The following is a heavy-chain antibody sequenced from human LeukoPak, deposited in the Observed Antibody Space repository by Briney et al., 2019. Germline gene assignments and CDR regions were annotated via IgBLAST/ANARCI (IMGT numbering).Heavy chain of an antibody. V-gene: IGHV4-61*02. CDR1: GGSISSSNYY. D-gene: IGHD3-9*01. CDR3: ARDPYYDILTGYLIRGTFDI. CDR2: MYTSGTT. J-gene: IGHJ3*02. Sequence: SETLSLTCTVSGGSISSSNYYWSWIRQSAGKGLEWIGRMYTSGTTDYNPSLKSRVTMSVDTSKNQFSLKLNSVTAADTAVYYCARDPYYDILTGYLIRGTFDIWGLGTTVTISS.